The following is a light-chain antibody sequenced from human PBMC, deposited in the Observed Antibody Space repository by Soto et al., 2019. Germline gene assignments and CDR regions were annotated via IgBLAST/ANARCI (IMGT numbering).Light chain of an antibody. CDR2: KAS. CDR3: QQYNSYSWT. J-gene: IGKJ1*01. Sequence: DIPMTQSPSTLSASVGDRVTIACRASQSISNYLAWYQQKPGKAPKLLIYKASSLESGVPSRFSGSGSGTEFTLTISSLQPDDVATYYCQQYNSYSWTFGQGTKVEIK. CDR1: QSISNY. V-gene: IGKV1-5*03.